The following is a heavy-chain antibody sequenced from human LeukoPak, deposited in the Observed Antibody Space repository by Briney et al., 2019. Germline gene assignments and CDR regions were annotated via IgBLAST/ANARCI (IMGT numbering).Heavy chain of an antibody. D-gene: IGHD2-21*02. CDR2: IRYDGSNK. Sequence: SGGSLRLSCAASGFTLSIYGMHWVRQAPGKGLEWVAYIRYDGSNKYNADSVKGRFTISRDNSKNTVYLQMNSLRADDTAIYYCARGGCGGDCYSDFDYWGQGTLVTVSS. V-gene: IGHV3-30*02. CDR3: ARGGCGGDCYSDFDY. J-gene: IGHJ4*02. CDR1: GFTLSIYG.